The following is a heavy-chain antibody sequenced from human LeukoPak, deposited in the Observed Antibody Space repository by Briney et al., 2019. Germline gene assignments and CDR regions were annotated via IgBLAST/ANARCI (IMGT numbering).Heavy chain of an antibody. Sequence: PGGSLRLSCAASGFTFSSYSMNWVRQAPGKGLEWVSYISSSSSTIYYADSVEGRFTISRDNAKNSLYLQMNSLRDEDTAVYYCARGGVVITTACPDYWGQGTLVTVSS. D-gene: IGHD3-22*01. J-gene: IGHJ4*02. CDR2: ISSSSSTI. V-gene: IGHV3-48*02. CDR3: ARGGVVITTACPDY. CDR1: GFTFSSYS.